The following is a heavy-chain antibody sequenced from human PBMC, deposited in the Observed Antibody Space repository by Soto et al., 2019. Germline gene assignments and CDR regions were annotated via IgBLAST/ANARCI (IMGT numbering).Heavy chain of an antibody. CDR1: GFTFHTYA. D-gene: IGHD3-16*01. Sequence: EVQLVESGGGLVKPGGSLRLSCAASGFTFHTYALNWVRQAPGKGLEWVSSISSSSNYIYYADSMKGRFTISRDNAKASLYLQMNSLRAEDTAVYYCARGGEHPYYFHYWGQGTLVTVSS. CDR3: ARGGEHPYYFHY. V-gene: IGHV3-21*02. CDR2: ISSSSNYI. J-gene: IGHJ4*02.